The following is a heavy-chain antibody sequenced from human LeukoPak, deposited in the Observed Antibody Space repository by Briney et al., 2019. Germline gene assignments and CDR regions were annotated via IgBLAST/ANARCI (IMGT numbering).Heavy chain of an antibody. V-gene: IGHV4-59*08. CDR2: IYYSGST. CDR1: GGSISSYY. CDR3: ARVPPVDTALVEFFDH. D-gene: IGHD5-18*01. Sequence: SETLSLTCTVSGGSISSYYWSWIRQPPGKGLEWIGYIYYSGSTYYNPSLKSRVTISVDTSKNQFSLKLSSVTAADTAAYYCARVPPVDTALVEFFDHWGQGILVSVSS. J-gene: IGHJ4*02.